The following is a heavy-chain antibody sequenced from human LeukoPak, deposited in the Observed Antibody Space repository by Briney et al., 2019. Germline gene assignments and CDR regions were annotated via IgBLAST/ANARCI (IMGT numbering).Heavy chain of an antibody. V-gene: IGHV3-30*02. CDR3: AKDLHGGYSSDY. J-gene: IGHJ4*02. CDR2: IGYEGVHK. Sequence: GGSLRLSCAASGFTFNNFGMHWVRQAPGKGLEWVSFIGYEGVHKYYADSVKGRFTISKDNSKATLYLQMNSLRSEDTAVYYCAKDLHGGYSSDYWGQGTLVTVFS. CDR1: GFTFNNFG. D-gene: IGHD4-23*01.